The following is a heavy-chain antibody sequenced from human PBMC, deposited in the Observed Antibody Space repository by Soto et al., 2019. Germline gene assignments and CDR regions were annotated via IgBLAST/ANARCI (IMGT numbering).Heavy chain of an antibody. J-gene: IGHJ4*02. D-gene: IGHD6-13*01. V-gene: IGHV4-4*02. Sequence: QLQLPESGPGLVKPSGTLSLTCAVSGVSISRHDWWTWVRQPPGKGLEWIGESHQSGNTNYNSSLDSRVTISVDKSKNQFSLKLTSVTVADTAVYYCATRDSSRCYWGQGTLVTVSS. CDR1: GVSISRHDW. CDR3: ATRDSSRCY. CDR2: SHQSGNT.